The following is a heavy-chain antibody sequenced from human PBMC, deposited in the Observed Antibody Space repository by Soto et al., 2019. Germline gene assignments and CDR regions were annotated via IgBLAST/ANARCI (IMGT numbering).Heavy chain of an antibody. J-gene: IGHJ4*02. CDR3: AREGSYSAYNFAHGIQLWSFDF. D-gene: IGHD5-12*01. Sequence: SETLSLTCTVSGGPINTFYWSWVRQPAGKGQEWIGRIFSSGSTSFNPSLESRVAMSVDTSKNHFSLNLSSVTAADMAVYYCAREGSYSAYNFAHGIQLWSFDFWGQGALVTAPQ. CDR1: GGPINTFY. V-gene: IGHV4-4*07. CDR2: IFSSGST.